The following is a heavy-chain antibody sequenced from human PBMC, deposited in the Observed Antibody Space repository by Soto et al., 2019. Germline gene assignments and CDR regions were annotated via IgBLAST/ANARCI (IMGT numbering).Heavy chain of an antibody. V-gene: IGHV1-69*01. D-gene: IGHD1-7*01. CDR3: ARGRDGSTYYFDY. Sequence: QVQLVQSGPEVKKPGSSVKVSCKASGGTFSDSVTSWVRQSPGQGLEWMGGIVPIFGKANLAEKFQDRVTITADESTSTAYMKLSSLRAEETAVYYCARGRDGSTYYFDYWGQGTLVTVSA. CDR1: GGTFSDSV. J-gene: IGHJ4*02. CDR2: IVPIFGKA.